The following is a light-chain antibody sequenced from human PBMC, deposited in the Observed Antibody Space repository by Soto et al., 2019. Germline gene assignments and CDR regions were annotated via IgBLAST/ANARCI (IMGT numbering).Light chain of an antibody. CDR3: QQYGSTPLT. CDR2: GAS. CDR1: QSVSRNY. V-gene: IGKV3-20*01. Sequence: IVLTQSPGTLSLSPGGRATLSCRASQSVSRNYVAWYQQKPGQSPRLLIYGASNRASGIPDRFSGSASGADFTLSIARLEPEDFAMYYCQQYGSTPLTFGGGTKVDI. J-gene: IGKJ4*01.